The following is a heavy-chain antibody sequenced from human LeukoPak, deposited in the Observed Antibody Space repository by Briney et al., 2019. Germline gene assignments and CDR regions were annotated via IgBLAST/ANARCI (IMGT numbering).Heavy chain of an antibody. CDR2: IKSKPDGGTT. Sequence: GGSLRLSCVASGFTFSNAWMSWVRQAPGKGLEWVGRIKSKPDGGTTEFAAPVKGRFTISRDDSENTVYVQMNSLKDEDLGVYYCTTDAAPYCGGDCYAVVHWGQGALVAVSS. V-gene: IGHV3-15*01. J-gene: IGHJ4*02. D-gene: IGHD2-21*02. CDR1: GFTFSNAW. CDR3: TTDAAPYCGGDCYAVVH.